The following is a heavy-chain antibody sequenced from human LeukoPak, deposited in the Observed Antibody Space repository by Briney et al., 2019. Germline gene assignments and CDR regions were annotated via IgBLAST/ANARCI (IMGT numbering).Heavy chain of an antibody. CDR1: GFTFDDYA. Sequence: PGGSLRLSCVGSGFTFDDYAMHWVRQAPGKGLEWVSAISYNRDATGYADSVKGRFTVSRDNAKNSLYLEMHSLRSEDTALYYCAKGAAAGIRGYFDYWGQGTLVTVSS. CDR3: AKGAAAGIRGYFDY. CDR2: ISYNRDAT. V-gene: IGHV3-9*01. D-gene: IGHD6-25*01. J-gene: IGHJ4*02.